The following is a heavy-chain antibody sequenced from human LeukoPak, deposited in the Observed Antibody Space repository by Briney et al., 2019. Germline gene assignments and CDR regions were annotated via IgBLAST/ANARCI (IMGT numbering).Heavy chain of an antibody. CDR2: ISGSGGST. CDR1: GFTFSSYD. CDR3: ARLSRDGYNRVLGQDY. J-gene: IGHJ4*02. Sequence: GGSLRLSCAASGFTFSSYDMSWVRQAPGKGLEWVSAISGSGGSTYYADSVKGRFTISRDNSKNTLYLQMNSLRAEDTAVYYCARLSRDGYNRVLGQDYWGQGTLVTVSS. D-gene: IGHD5-24*01. V-gene: IGHV3-23*01.